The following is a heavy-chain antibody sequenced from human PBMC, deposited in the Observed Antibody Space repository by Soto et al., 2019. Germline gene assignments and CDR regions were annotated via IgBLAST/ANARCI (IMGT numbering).Heavy chain of an antibody. CDR3: AGASRFGDRTARTFFFYFHMEV. J-gene: IGHJ6*03. V-gene: IGHV1-18*01. Sequence: ASVKVSCKASGYTFTSYGISWVRQAPGQGLEWMGWISAYNGNTNYAQKLQGRVTMTTDTSTSTAYMELRSLRSDDTAVYYCAGASRFGDRTARTFFFYFHMEVWGQGTKVPGSS. CDR2: ISAYNGNT. CDR1: GYTFTSYG. D-gene: IGHD3-10*01.